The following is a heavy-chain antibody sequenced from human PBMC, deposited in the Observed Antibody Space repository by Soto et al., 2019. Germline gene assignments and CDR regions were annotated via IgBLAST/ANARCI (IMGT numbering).Heavy chain of an antibody. CDR1: GFIFSRYA. Sequence: QVHLVESGGGVVQPGGSLRLSCAASGFIFSRYAIHWVRQAPGKGLEWVALTSDDGSNEYYADSVKGRFSISRDNPKNTVSLQMNSLTGEDTAVYLCVRDDFTVDPLFDFWGQGTLVTVSS. D-gene: IGHD4-17*01. CDR2: TSDDGSNE. CDR3: VRDDFTVDPLFDF. J-gene: IGHJ4*02. V-gene: IGHV3-30-3*01.